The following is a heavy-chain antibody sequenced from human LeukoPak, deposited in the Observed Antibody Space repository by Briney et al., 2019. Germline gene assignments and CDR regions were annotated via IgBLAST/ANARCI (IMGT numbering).Heavy chain of an antibody. D-gene: IGHD6-13*01. CDR1: GYTFTGYY. CDR3: ATSSSSWYGDAFDI. CDR2: INPNSGGT. Sequence: ASVKVSCKASGYTFTGYYMHWVRQAPGQGLEWMGWINPNSGGTNYAQKFQGRVTMTRDTSISTAYMELSRLRSDDTAVYYCATSSSSWYGDAFDIWGQGTMVTVSS. J-gene: IGHJ3*02. V-gene: IGHV1-2*02.